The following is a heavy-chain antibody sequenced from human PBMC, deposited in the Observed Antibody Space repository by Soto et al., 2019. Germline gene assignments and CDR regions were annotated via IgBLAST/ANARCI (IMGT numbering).Heavy chain of an antibody. D-gene: IGHD6-13*01. Sequence: SETLSLTCTVSGGSISSGDYYWSWIRQPPGKGLEWIGYIYYSGSTYYNPSLKSRVTISVDTSKNQFSLKLSSVTAADTAVYYCAREAAAGTIDYWGQGTLVTVSS. V-gene: IGHV4-30-4*01. CDR3: AREAAAGTIDY. CDR1: GGSISSGDYY. CDR2: IYYSGST. J-gene: IGHJ4*02.